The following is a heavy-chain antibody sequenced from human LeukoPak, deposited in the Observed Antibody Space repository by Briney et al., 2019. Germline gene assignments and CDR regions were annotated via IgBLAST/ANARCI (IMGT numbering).Heavy chain of an antibody. CDR2: ISAYNGNT. J-gene: IGHJ4*02. V-gene: IGHV1-18*01. Sequence: ASVKVSCKASGYTFTSYGISWVRQAPGQGLEWMGWISAYNGNTNYAQKLQGRVTITADESTSTAYMELSSLRSEDTAVYYCARRYYYDSSGYYHYWGQGTLVTVSS. CDR1: GYTFTSYG. D-gene: IGHD3-22*01. CDR3: ARRYYYDSSGYYHY.